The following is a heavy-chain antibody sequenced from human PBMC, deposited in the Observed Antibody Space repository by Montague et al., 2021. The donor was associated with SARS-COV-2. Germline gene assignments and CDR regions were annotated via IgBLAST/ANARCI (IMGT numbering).Heavy chain of an antibody. CDR1: GASISSSENS. J-gene: IGHJ4*02. D-gene: IGHD3-16*02. CDR3: ARHVTFGGVVVALDY. V-gene: IGHV4-39*01. Sequence: SETLSLTCTVSGASISSSENSWGWIRQSPGEGLEWFGSIFYSGTTYFNPSLRSRIDISVDTSKNQFSLKVTSVSAADTAVYYCARHVTFGGVVVALDYWGQGHLVSVSS. CDR2: IFYSGTT.